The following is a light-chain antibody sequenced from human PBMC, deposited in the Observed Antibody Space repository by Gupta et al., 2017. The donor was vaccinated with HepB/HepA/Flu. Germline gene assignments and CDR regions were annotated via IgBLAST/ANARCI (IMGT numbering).Light chain of an antibody. CDR2: AAN. CDR3: QQSYSTPLA. V-gene: IGKV1-39*01. CDR1: QSINSY. J-gene: IGKJ4*01. Sequence: DIQMTQSPSSLSASVGDRVTITCRASQSINSYLNWYQQKPGKAPKLLIYAANSLQSGVTSRFSGSGSGTDFTLTISSLQPEDFATYYCQQSYSTPLAFGGGTKVEIK.